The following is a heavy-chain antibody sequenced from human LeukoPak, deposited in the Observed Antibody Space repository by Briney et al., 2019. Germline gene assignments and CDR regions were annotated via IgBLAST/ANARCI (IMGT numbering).Heavy chain of an antibody. CDR3: ARARYDYYYYYYMDV. J-gene: IGHJ6*03. CDR2: ISYDGSNK. D-gene: IGHD2-2*01. V-gene: IGHV3-30*01. CDR1: GFTFSSYA. Sequence: PGRSLRLSCAASGFTFSSYAMHWVRQAPGKGLEWVAVISYDGSNKYYADSVKGRFTISRDNSKNTLYLQMNNLRAEDTAVYYCARARYDYYYYYYMDVWGKGTTVTVSS.